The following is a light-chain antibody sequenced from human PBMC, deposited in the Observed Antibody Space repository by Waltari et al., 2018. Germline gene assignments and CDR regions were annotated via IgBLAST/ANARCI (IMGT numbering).Light chain of an antibody. CDR2: AAS. CDR3: QQYDDLPYS. V-gene: IGKV1D-16*01. CDR1: QGISSW. J-gene: IGKJ2*03. Sequence: DIPMTQSPSSLSASVGDKVTIPCHASQGISSWLEWYQQKPGKATKRLIYAASSLQRGVPSRFSGSGSGTDYTLTISSLQPEDFATYYCQQYDDLPYSFGQGTKVEIK.